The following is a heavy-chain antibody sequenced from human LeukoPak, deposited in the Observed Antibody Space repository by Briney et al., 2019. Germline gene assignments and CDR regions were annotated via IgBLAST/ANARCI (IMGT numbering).Heavy chain of an antibody. V-gene: IGHV4-38-2*02. CDR3: ARRSYDFWSGYDN. CDR1: GYSISSGYY. J-gene: IGHJ4*02. CDR2: IYHSGST. D-gene: IGHD3-3*01. Sequence: SDTLSLTCTVSGYSISSGYYWGWIRQPPGKGLQWIGSIYHSGSTYYNPSLKSRVTISVDTSKNQFSLKLSSVTAADTAVYYCARRSYDFWSGYDNWGQGTLVTVSS.